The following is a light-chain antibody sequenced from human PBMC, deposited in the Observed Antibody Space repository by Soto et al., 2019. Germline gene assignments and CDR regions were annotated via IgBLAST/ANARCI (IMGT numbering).Light chain of an antibody. CDR3: QQYGSSPS. CDR2: GAS. J-gene: IGKJ3*01. CDR1: QSVSSSY. Sequence: XIVLTQSPGTLSLSPGERATLSCRASQSVSSSYLAWYQQKPGQAPRLLIYGASSRATGIPDRFSGSGSGTDFTLTISRLEPEDLAVYYCQQYGSSPSFGPGTKVDIK. V-gene: IGKV3-20*01.